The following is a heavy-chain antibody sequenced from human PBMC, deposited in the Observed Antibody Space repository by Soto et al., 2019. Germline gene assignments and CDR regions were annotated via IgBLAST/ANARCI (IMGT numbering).Heavy chain of an antibody. D-gene: IGHD3-22*01. J-gene: IGHJ4*02. V-gene: IGHV3-30*18. CDR1: GFTLSSYG. CDR3: ANSAGTALSGSHY. CDR2: ISYDGNTK. Sequence: QAQLVESGGGVVQPGRSLRLSCAASGFTLSSYGMYWVRQAPGKGLEWVAVISYDGNTKYYGDFVKGRFTISRDNSKDTLYLQMNSLRAEDTAVYYCANSAGTALSGSHYWGQGTLVTVSS.